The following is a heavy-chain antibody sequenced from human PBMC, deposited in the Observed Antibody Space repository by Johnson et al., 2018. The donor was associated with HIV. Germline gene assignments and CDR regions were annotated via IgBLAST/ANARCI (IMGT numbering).Heavy chain of an antibody. CDR1: GFSFSPYA. J-gene: IGHJ3*02. V-gene: IGHV3-30*04. CDR3: AKLRKKQWLVGEAFDI. Sequence: QVQLVESGGGVVQPGRSLRLSCAASGFSFSPYALHWVRQTPGKGLEWVAVISHDGSKKYYADSVEGRFTISRDNFKNTLYLQMNSLRAEDTAIYYCAKLRKKQWLVGEAFDIWGQGTMVTVSS. D-gene: IGHD6-19*01. CDR2: ISHDGSKK.